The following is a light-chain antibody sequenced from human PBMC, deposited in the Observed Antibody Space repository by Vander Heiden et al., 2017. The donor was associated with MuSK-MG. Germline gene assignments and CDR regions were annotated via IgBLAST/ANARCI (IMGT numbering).Light chain of an antibody. V-gene: IGLV2-14*01. CDR1: SSDVGGYNY. CDR2: DVS. J-gene: IGLJ2*01. CDR3: SAYTSSSPV. Sequence: QSALTQPASVSGSPGQSITISCPGTSSDVGGYNYVSWYQQHPGNAPKLMIYDVSNRPSGGSNRFSGSKSGNTASLTISGRQAEDEADYYCSAYTSSSPVFGGGTKLTVL.